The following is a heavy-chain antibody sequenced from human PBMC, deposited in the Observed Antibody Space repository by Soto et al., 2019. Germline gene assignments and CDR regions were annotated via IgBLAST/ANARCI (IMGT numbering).Heavy chain of an antibody. CDR1: GFTFSSYS. Sequence: GGSLRLSCAASGFTFSSYSMNWVRQAPGKGLEWVSSISSSSSYIYYADSVKGRFTISRDNAKNSLYLQMNSLRAEDTAVYYCAREEETFGGVIVLFDYWGQGTLVTVSS. CDR2: ISSSSSYI. J-gene: IGHJ4*02. V-gene: IGHV3-21*01. D-gene: IGHD3-16*02. CDR3: AREEETFGGVIVLFDY.